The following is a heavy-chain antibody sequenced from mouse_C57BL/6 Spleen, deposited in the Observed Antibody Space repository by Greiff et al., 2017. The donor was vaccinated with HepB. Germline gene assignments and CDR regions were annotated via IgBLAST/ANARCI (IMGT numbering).Heavy chain of an antibody. V-gene: IGHV1-80*01. D-gene: IGHD2-2*01. CDR3: ARFDGNDVDYWYFDV. J-gene: IGHJ1*03. CDR1: GYAFSSYW. Sequence: VQLQQSGAELVKPGASVKLSCKASGYAFSSYWMNWVKQRPGKGLEWIGQIYPGAGDTNYNGKFKGKATLTADKSSSTAYMQLSSLTSEDSAVYCCARFDGNDVDYWYFDVWGTGTTVTVAA. CDR2: IYPGAGDT.